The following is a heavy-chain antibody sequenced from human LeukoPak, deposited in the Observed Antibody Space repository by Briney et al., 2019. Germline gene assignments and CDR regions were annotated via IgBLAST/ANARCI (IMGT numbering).Heavy chain of an antibody. CDR1: GFTFRDYS. Sequence: GGSLRLSCVASGFTFRDYSMAWVRQVPGGGLEWVSAIARDDFTVYPDPLKGRFAISRDNFRNTLYLQMNSLRAEDTAVYYCVKERDRGTDVADDFDLWGQGTLVTVSS. J-gene: IGHJ4*02. CDR3: VKERDRGTDVADDFDL. V-gene: IGHV3-23*01. D-gene: IGHD6-19*01. CDR2: IARDDFT.